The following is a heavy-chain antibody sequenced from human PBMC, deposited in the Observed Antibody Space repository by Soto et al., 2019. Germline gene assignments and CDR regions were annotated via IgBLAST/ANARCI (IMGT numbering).Heavy chain of an antibody. CDR3: ARDTVVVPAAIPYYYGMDV. V-gene: IGHV1-69*01. D-gene: IGHD2-2*01. CDR1: GGTFSSYA. CDR2: IIPIFGTA. J-gene: IGHJ6*02. Sequence: QVQLVQSGAEVTKPGSSVKVSCKASGGTFSSYAISWVRQAPGQELEWMGGIIPIFGTANYAQKFQGRVTITADESTSTAYMELSSMRSEDTAVYYCARDTVVVPAAIPYYYGMDVWGQGTTVTVSS.